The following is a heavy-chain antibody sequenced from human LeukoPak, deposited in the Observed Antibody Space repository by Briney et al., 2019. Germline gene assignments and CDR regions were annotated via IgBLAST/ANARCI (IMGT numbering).Heavy chain of an antibody. V-gene: IGHV4-34*01. CDR2: INHSGST. D-gene: IGHD5-18*01. CDR3: ARDQGNSYGGGGHIDY. J-gene: IGHJ4*02. Sequence: SETLSLTCAVYGGSFSGYYWSWIRQPPGKGLEWIGEINHSGSTNYNPSLKSRVTISVDTSKNQFSLKLSSVTAADTAVYYCARDQGNSYGGGGHIDYWGQGTLVTVSS. CDR1: GGSFSGYY.